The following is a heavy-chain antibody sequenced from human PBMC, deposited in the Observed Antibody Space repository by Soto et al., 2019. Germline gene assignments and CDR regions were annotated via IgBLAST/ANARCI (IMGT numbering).Heavy chain of an antibody. D-gene: IGHD3-16*01. CDR2: ISPYTGNT. CDR1: GYIFFNYG. J-gene: IGHJ6*02. CDR3: VMVDNYVTPTPQDV. Sequence: QVQLVQSGDEVKKPGASVKVSCKASGYIFFNYGIAWVRQAPGQGLEWMGWISPYTGNTHSATKIQGRLTMTTDTSTSTAYMHLGSLTSDDTAVYYCVMVDNYVTPTPQDVWGQGTTVTVSS. V-gene: IGHV1-18*01.